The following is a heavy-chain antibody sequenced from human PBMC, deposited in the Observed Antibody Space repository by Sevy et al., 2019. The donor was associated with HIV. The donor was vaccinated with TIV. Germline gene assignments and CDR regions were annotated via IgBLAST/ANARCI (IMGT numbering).Heavy chain of an antibody. CDR1: GYTFTDYY. D-gene: IGHD1-26*01. CDR3: TRDDIYTHPWEFDW. V-gene: IGHV1-2*02. Sequence: ASVKVSCKSSGYTFTDYYMHWVRQAPGQGLEWMGWINPNNGDSRSAQKFQGRVTLTMDMSISTAYMELSRLRSDDTAIYFCTRDDIYTHPWEFDWWSHGALVTVSS. J-gene: IGHJ4*01. CDR2: INPNNGDS.